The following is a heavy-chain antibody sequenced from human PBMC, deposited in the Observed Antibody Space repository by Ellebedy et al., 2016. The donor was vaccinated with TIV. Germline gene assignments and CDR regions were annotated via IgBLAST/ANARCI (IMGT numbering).Heavy chain of an antibody. CDR3: AADTVTYYYYSLDV. V-gene: IGHV1-58*02. CDR1: GYTFSAYT. D-gene: IGHD4-11*01. J-gene: IGHJ6*02. CDR2: IVGGSGNT. Sequence: ASVKVSCKASGYTFSAYTIHWVRQAPGQRLEWIGWIVGGSGNTKYAQKFQERVTISRDMSTSTAYMELSTLRSEDTAVYYCAADTVTYYYYSLDVWGQGTTVTVPS.